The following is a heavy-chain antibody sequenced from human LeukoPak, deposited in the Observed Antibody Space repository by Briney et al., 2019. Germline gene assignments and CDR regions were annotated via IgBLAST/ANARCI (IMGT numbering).Heavy chain of an antibody. CDR1: GYTFTGYY. V-gene: IGHV1-2*02. CDR3: AREDTAMDLTFDY. CDR2: INPNSGGT. Sequence: ASVKVSCKASGYTFTGYYMHWVRQAPGQGLEWMGWINPNSGGTNYAQKFQGRVTMTRDTSTSTAYMELSRLRSDDTAVYYCAREDTAMDLTFDYWGQGTLVTVSS. D-gene: IGHD5-18*01. J-gene: IGHJ4*02.